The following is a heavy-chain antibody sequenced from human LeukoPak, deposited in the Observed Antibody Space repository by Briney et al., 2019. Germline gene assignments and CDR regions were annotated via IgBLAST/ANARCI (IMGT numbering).Heavy chain of an antibody. CDR1: GFTINSNA. D-gene: IGHD3-10*01. V-gene: IGHV3-48*04. CDR3: ARASTMVRGAFHWYFDL. CDR2: ISSSSSTI. Sequence: GGSLRLSCAASGFTINSNAMHWVRQAPGKGLEWVSYISSSSSTIYYADSVKGRFTISRDNAKNSLYLQMNSLRAEDTAVYYCARASTMVRGAFHWYFDLWGRGTPVTVSS. J-gene: IGHJ2*01.